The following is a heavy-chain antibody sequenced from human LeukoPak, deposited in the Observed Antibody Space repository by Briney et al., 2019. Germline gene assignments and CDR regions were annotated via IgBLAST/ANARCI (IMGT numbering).Heavy chain of an antibody. CDR1: GFSLTTNGVG. D-gene: IGHD3-3*01. CDR2: IYRDDDK. V-gene: IGHV2-5*02. Sequence: SGPTLVKPTQTLTLTCTFSGFSLTTNGVGVGWIRQPPGKALQWLALIYRDDDKRYSPSLDNRLTITKDTSKNQVVLTMTNMDPVDTATYYYVHNTGYDSAHWGQGTLVTVSS. J-gene: IGHJ1*01. CDR3: VHNTGYDSAH.